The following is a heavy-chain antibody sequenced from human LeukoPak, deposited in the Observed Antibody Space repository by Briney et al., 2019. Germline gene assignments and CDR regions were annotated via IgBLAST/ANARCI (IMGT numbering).Heavy chain of an antibody. Sequence: GASVEVSCKVSGYTLTELSMHWVRQAPGKGLEWMGGFDPEDGETIYAQKFQGRVTMTEDTSTDTAYMELSSLRSEDTAVYYCATLVARNYYFDYWGQGTLVTVSS. CDR3: ATLVARNYYFDY. CDR1: GYTLTELS. D-gene: IGHD2-8*02. V-gene: IGHV1-24*01. CDR2: FDPEDGET. J-gene: IGHJ4*02.